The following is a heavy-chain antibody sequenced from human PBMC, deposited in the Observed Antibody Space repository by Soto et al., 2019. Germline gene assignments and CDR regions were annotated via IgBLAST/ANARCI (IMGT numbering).Heavy chain of an antibody. CDR1: GFTFSTYA. V-gene: IGHV3-23*01. D-gene: IGHD2-21*02. J-gene: IGHJ4*02. Sequence: EVQLLESGGGLVQPGGSLRLSCAASGFTFSTYAMTWVRQAPGKGLEWVSTISDGGGSTYYADSVKGRFTISRDNSKNTLYLQMNSLRVEDTDVYYCAKALTRDFSDFDYWGQGTLVTVSS. CDR2: ISDGGGST. CDR3: AKALTRDFSDFDY.